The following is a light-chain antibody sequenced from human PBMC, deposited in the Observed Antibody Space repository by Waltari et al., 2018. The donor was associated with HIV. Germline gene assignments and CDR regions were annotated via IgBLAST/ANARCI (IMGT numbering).Light chain of an antibody. Sequence: AVTQPASVSGLPGQSTTISCTGGDSDFGLYNFVPWYQQHSGKPPKLILFDVDSRSSGVSDRFSGAIYGNTASLTISELRAEDEAHYYCASFTADNTVLFGGGTEVTVL. CDR3: ASFTADNTVL. CDR1: DSDFGLYNF. J-gene: IGLJ3*02. V-gene: IGLV2-14*03. CDR2: DVD.